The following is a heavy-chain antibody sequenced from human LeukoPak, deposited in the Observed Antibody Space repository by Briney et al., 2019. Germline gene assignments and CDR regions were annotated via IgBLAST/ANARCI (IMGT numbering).Heavy chain of an antibody. Sequence: GASVKVSCKASGYTFTSYGISWVRQAPGQGLEWMGWISAYNGNTNYAQKFQGRVTMTRDTSISTAYMELSRLRSDDTAVYYCARVFRGVLRFLEWLKYFDYWGQGTLVTVSS. V-gene: IGHV1-18*01. CDR1: GYTFTSYG. J-gene: IGHJ4*02. CDR2: ISAYNGNT. CDR3: ARVFRGVLRFLEWLKYFDY. D-gene: IGHD3-3*01.